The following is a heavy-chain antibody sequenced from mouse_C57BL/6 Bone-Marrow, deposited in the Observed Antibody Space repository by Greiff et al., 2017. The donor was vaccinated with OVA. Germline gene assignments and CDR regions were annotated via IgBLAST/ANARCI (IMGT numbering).Heavy chain of an antibody. D-gene: IGHD4-1*02. V-gene: IGHV1-81*01. Sequence: QVQLQQSGAELARPGASVKLSCKASGYTFTSYGISWVKQRTGQGLEWIGEISPGSGTTYYNAKFKGKATLTADKSSSTAYMELRSLTSVDSAVYFCARSANWDVWGTGTTGTVSS. CDR3: ARSANWDV. CDR2: ISPGSGTT. CDR1: GYTFTSYG. J-gene: IGHJ1*03.